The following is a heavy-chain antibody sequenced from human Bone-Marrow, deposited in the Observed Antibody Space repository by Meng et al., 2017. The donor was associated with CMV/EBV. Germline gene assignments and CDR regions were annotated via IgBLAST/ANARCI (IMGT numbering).Heavy chain of an antibody. V-gene: IGHV4-30-4*08. Sequence: SETLSLTCTVSGGSISSGDYYWSWIRQPPGKGLEWIGYIYYSGSTYYNPSLKSRVTISVDTSKNQFSLKLSSVTAADTAVYYCARSDMIVWASIPAAMDYWGQGTLVTVSS. CDR2: IYYSGST. CDR3: ARSDMIVWASIPAAMDY. J-gene: IGHJ4*02. CDR1: GGSISSGDYY. D-gene: IGHD2-2*01.